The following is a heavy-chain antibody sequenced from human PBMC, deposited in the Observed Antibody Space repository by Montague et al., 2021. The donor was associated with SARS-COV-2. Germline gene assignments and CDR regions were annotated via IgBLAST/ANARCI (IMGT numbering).Heavy chain of an antibody. D-gene: IGHD2-2*01. V-gene: IGHV4-34*01. CDR1: GGSFSGYY. CDR3: TREGYQVLWSDNYYYGMDV. Sequence: SETLSLTCAVYGGSFSGYYWSWIRQPPGKGLEWIGETNHSGSTNXXPSLKSRVTISVDTSKNQFSLKLSSVTAADTAVYYCTREGYQVLWSDNYYYGMDVWGQGTTVTVSS. J-gene: IGHJ6*02. CDR2: TNHSGST.